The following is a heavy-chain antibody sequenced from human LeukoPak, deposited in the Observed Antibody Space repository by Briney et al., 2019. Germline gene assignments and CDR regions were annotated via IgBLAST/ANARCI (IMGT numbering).Heavy chain of an antibody. CDR3: AKGAARTGWFDP. J-gene: IGHJ5*02. CDR2: VHHSGSS. V-gene: IGHV4-30-2*01. CDR1: GGSITNGGYY. Sequence: PSETLSLTCTVSGGSITNGGYYWSWIRQPPGKGLEWIGYVHHSGSSYYNPSLKSRVSTSVDRTNNQFSLKLSSVTAADTAVYYCAKGAARTGWFDPWGQGALVIVSS. D-gene: IGHD3/OR15-3a*01.